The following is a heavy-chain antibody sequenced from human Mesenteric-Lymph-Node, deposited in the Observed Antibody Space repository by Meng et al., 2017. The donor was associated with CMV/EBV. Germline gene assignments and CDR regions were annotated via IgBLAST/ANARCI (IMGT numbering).Heavy chain of an antibody. CDR3: ARDRWYSATWDVDY. D-gene: IGHD1-26*01. V-gene: IGHV1-18*01. J-gene: IGHJ4*02. CDR2: ISGYTGNT. CDR1: GYTFTDYG. Sequence: ASVKVSCKASGYTFTDYGINWVRQAPGQGLEWMGWISGYTGNTNYARKVQGRVTMTTDTSTSTAFLELKNLRSDDTAVYYCARDRWYSATWDVDYWGQGALVTVSS.